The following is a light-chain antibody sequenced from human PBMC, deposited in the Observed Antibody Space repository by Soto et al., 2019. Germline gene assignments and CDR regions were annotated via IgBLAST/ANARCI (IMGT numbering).Light chain of an antibody. V-gene: IGLV1-44*01. CDR2: SNN. Sequence: QSVLTQPPSASGTPGQRVTISCSGSSSNIGRNSVNWYQQLPGAAHKLLIYSNNQRPSGVADRFSGSKSGTSASLAISGLQSEDEADYYCAAWDDSLNGREVFGTGTKVTVL. CDR3: AAWDDSLNGREV. CDR1: SSNIGRNS. J-gene: IGLJ1*01.